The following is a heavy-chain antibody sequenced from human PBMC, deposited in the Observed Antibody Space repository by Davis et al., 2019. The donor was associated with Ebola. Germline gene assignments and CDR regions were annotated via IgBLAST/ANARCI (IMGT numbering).Heavy chain of an antibody. J-gene: IGHJ6*02. D-gene: IGHD6-19*01. CDR1: GGSFSGYY. CDR3: ASHSSGWVDYYYGMDV. V-gene: IGHV4-59*01. Sequence: MPSETLSLTCTVSGGSFSGYYWSWIRQPPGKGLEWIGYIYYSGSTNYNPSLKSRVTISVDTSKNQFSLKLSSVTAADTAVYYCASHSSGWVDYYYGMDVWGQGTTVTVSS. CDR2: IYYSGST.